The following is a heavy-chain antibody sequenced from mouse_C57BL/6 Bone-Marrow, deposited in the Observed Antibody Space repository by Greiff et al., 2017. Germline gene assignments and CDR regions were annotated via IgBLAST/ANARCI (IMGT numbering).Heavy chain of an antibody. CDR2: ISYDGSN. Sequence: EVKLMESGPGLVKPSQSLSLTCSVTGYSITSGYYWNWIRQFPGNKLEWMGYISYDGSNNYNPSLKNRISITRDTSKNQFFLKLNSVTTEDTATYYCADCYFAYYAMDYWCQGTSVTVSS. CDR1: GYSITSGYY. CDR3: ADCYFAYYAMDY. J-gene: IGHJ4*01. D-gene: IGHD2-3*01. V-gene: IGHV3-6*01.